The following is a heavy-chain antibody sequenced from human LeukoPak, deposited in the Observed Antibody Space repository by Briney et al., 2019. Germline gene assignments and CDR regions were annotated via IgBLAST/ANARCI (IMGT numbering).Heavy chain of an antibody. Sequence: NPGGSLRLSCAASGFTFSSYSMTWVRQAPGKGLEWVSSISSSSSYIYYADSVKGRFTISRDNAKNSLYLQMNSLRAEDTAVYYCARGFRVQRITMIVVVPDAFDIWGQGTMVTVSS. J-gene: IGHJ3*02. CDR1: GFTFSSYS. CDR2: ISSSSSYI. CDR3: ARGFRVQRITMIVVVPDAFDI. D-gene: IGHD3-22*01. V-gene: IGHV3-21*01.